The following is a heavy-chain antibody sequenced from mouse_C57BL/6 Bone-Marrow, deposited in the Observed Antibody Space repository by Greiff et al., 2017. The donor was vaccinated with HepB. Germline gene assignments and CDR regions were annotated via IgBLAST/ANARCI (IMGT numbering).Heavy chain of an antibody. D-gene: IGHD1-1*01. V-gene: IGHV5-2*01. Sequence: EVNLVESGGGLVQPGESLKLSCESNEYEFPSHDMSWDRKTPEKRLELVAAINSDGGSTYYPDTMERRFIISRDNTTKTLYLQMSSLRSEDTALYYCARRGGSSFYWYFDVWGTGTTVTVSS. J-gene: IGHJ1*03. CDR1: EYEFPSHD. CDR2: INSDGGST. CDR3: ARRGGSSFYWYFDV.